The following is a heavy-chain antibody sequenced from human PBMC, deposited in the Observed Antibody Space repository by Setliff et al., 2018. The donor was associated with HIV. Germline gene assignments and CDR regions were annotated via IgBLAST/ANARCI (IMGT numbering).Heavy chain of an antibody. J-gene: IGHJ1*01. CDR1: GYTFTIYW. D-gene: IGHD4-17*01. CDR3: ATSDYGGNSGHFHH. V-gene: IGHV5-51*01. Sequence: GASLKISCKGSGYTFTIYWIVWVRQMPGKGLEWMGIIYPGDSDTRYSPSFQGQVTTSADKSISTAYLYLSSLKASDTAIYYCATSDYGGNSGHFHHWGQGTLVTVSS. CDR2: IYPGDSDT.